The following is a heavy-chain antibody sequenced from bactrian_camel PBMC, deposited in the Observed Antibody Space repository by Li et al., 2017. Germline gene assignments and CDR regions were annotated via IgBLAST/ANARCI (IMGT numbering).Heavy chain of an antibody. J-gene: IGHJ4*01. D-gene: IGHD5*01. V-gene: IGHV3S33*01. CDR2: IVAGGSST. CDR3: AADSYKDALAGRLFSCEYKY. Sequence: HVQLVESGGGSVETGGSLRLSCVVSGYTFNTNYVAWFRQSPGKEREGVAAIVAGGSSTNYAASVKGRFTISQDTAKNTVYLQMNSLKPEDTAMYYCAADSYKDALAGRLFSCEYKYSGQGTQVTVS. CDR1: GYTFNTNY.